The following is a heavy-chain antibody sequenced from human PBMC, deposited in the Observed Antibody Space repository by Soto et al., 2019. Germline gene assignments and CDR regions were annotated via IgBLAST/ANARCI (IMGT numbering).Heavy chain of an antibody. CDR2: ISSSSSYI. V-gene: IGHV3-21*01. D-gene: IGHD2-15*01. CDR1: GFTFSSYS. CDR3: AREVVAATYWFDP. Sequence: EVQLVESGGGLVKPGGSLRLSCAATGFTFSSYSMNWVRQAPGKGLEWVSSISSSSSYIYYADSVKGRFTISRDNAKNSLYLQMNSLRAEDTALYYCAREVVAATYWFDPWGQGTLVTVSS. J-gene: IGHJ5*02.